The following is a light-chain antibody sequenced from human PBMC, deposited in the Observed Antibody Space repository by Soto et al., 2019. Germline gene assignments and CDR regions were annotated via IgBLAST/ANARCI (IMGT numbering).Light chain of an antibody. CDR3: NSYGGTNNYVV. CDR1: SSDVGGYNY. J-gene: IGLJ2*01. Sequence: QSALTQPPSASGSPGQSVTISCTGTSSDVGGYNYVSWYRQHPGKAPQLLIYDVNKRPSGVPGRFSGSKSGNTASLTVSGLQAEDEADYFCNSYGGTNNYVVFGGGTKLTVL. CDR2: DVN. V-gene: IGLV2-8*01.